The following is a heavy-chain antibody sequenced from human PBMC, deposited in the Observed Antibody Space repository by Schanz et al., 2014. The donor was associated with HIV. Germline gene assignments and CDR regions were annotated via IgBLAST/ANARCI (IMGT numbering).Heavy chain of an antibody. J-gene: IGHJ6*02. CDR1: GFTFSDYT. D-gene: IGHD4-17*01. Sequence: EVQLVESGGGLVQPGRSLRLSCAASGFTFSDYTMHWVRQAPGKGLEWVSSISDRSDYLHYADSVKGRFTISRDNAKNSLYLQMSSLRAEDTAVYYCAKSRGDSWPYGMDVWGQGTTVTVSS. CDR3: AKSRGDSWPYGMDV. V-gene: IGHV3-21*01. CDR2: ISDRSDYL.